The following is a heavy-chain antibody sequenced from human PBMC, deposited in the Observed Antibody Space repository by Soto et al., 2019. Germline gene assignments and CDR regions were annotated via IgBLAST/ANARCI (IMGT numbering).Heavy chain of an antibody. J-gene: IGHJ5*02. V-gene: IGHV1-3*01. CDR3: ARVLTNWFDP. CDR1: GYTFTSYA. D-gene: IGHD2-21*02. Sequence: QVQLVQSGAEVKKPGASVKVSCKASGYTFTSYAMHWVRQAPGQRLEWMGWINAGNGNTKYSQKFQGRVTITRDTSASKGYMELSSLRSEGTGVYYCARVLTNWFDPWGQGTLVTVSS. CDR2: INAGNGNT.